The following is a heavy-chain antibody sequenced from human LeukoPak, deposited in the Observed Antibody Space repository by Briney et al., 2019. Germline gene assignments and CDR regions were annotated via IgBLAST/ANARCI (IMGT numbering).Heavy chain of an antibody. Sequence: GGSLRLSCAASGFTFSRYGMSWVPHAPGKGLERGSAISGSGGRTYYAHSAKGGCSISRDNSRNTLYLHMNSLRAEDTAFYYCARGDNSGPDYYYYIDVWGKGTTVTVSS. CDR2: ISGSGGRT. CDR1: GFTFSRYG. V-gene: IGHV3-23*01. D-gene: IGHD6-19*01. J-gene: IGHJ6*03. CDR3: ARGDNSGPDYYYYIDV.